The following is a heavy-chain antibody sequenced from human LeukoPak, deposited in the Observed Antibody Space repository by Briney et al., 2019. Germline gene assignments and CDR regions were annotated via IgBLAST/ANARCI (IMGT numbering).Heavy chain of an antibody. CDR2: ISYDGSNK. CDR1: GFTFSSYG. D-gene: IGHD3-16*01. V-gene: IGHV3-30*03. CDR3: ARSQGGERHFDY. Sequence: GGSLRLSCAASGFTFSSYGMHWVRQAPGKGLEWVAVISYDGSNKYYADSVKGRFTISRDNSKNTLYLQTNSLRAEDTAVYYCARSQGGERHFDYWGQGTLVTVSS. J-gene: IGHJ4*02.